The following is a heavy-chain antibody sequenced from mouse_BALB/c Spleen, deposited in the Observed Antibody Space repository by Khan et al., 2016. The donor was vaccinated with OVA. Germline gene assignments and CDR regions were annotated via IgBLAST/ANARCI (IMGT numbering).Heavy chain of an antibody. J-gene: IGHJ3*01. Sequence: QVQLKESGAELANPGASVKMSCKASGYTFTNYWMHWVKQRPGQGLEWIGYINPSTGYTEYNQKFKDKATLTIDKSSSTAYMQLSSLTSEDSAVXFYTRRRLCGIFVYWGQGTLVTVSA. V-gene: IGHV1-7*01. CDR1: GYTFTNYW. D-gene: IGHD1-1*02. CDR2: INPSTGYT. CDR3: TRRRLCGIFVY.